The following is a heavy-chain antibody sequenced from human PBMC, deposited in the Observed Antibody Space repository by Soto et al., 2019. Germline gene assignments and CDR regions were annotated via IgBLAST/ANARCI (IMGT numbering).Heavy chain of an antibody. CDR1: GYTFTSDD. Sequence: ASVKVACKTSGYTFTSDDSNWVRQATGQGLEWMGWMNPNSGNTGYAQKFQGRVTITRDTSASTAYMELSSLRSEDTAVYYCARSIVVVTALDYWGQGTLVTVSS. J-gene: IGHJ4*02. CDR2: MNPNSGNT. V-gene: IGHV1-8*01. CDR3: ARSIVVVTALDY. D-gene: IGHD2-21*02.